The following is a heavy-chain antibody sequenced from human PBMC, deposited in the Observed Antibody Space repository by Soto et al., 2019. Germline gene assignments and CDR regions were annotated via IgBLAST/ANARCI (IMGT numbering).Heavy chain of an antibody. CDR2: INPSGGNT. V-gene: IGHV1-46*01. CDR3: ASDSSGYYDDAFDI. D-gene: IGHD3-22*01. Sequence: ASVKVSCKASGYTFTSYYMHWVRQAPGQGLEWMGIINPSGGNTNYAQKLQGGVTMTTDTSTSTAYMELRSLRSDDTAVYYCASDSSGYYDDAFDIWGQGTMVTVSS. CDR1: GYTFTSYY. J-gene: IGHJ3*02.